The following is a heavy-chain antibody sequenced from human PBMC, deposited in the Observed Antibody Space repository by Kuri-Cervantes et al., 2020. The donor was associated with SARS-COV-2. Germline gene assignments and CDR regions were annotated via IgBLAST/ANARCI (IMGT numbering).Heavy chain of an antibody. D-gene: IGHD4-23*01. CDR2: SNAGNGNT. CDR1: GYTFTSYA. J-gene: IGHJ5*02. V-gene: IGHV1-3*02. Sequence: ASVKVSCKASGYTFTSYAMHWVRQAPGQRLEWMGWSNAGNGNTKYSQEFQGRVTITRDTSASTAYMELSRLRSDDTAVYYCARDLTDGGNWGNWFDPWGQGTLVTVSS. CDR3: ARDLTDGGNWGNWFDP.